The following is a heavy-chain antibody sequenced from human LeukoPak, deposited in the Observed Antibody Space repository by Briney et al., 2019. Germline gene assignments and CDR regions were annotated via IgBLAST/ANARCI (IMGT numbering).Heavy chain of an antibody. J-gene: IGHJ4*02. CDR1: GGSFSGYY. V-gene: IGHV4-34*01. Sequence: PSETLSLTCAVYGGSFSGYYWSWIRQPPGKGLEWIGEINHSGSTNYNPSLKSRVTISVDTSKNQFSLKLSSVTAADTAVYHCARGATSHRHWGQGTLVTVSS. CDR2: INHSGST. CDR3: ARGATSHRH.